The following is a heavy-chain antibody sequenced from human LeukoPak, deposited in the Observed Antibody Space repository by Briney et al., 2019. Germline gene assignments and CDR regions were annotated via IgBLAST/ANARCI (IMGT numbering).Heavy chain of an antibody. Sequence: SVKVSCKASGGTFSSYAISWVRQAPGQGLEWMGRIIPILGIANYAQKFQGRVTITADKSTSTAYMELSSLRSEDTAVYYCARDGYSSSWYNRDGMDVWGQGTTVTVSS. CDR2: IIPILGIA. V-gene: IGHV1-69*04. CDR3: ARDGYSSSWYNRDGMDV. D-gene: IGHD6-13*01. CDR1: GGTFSSYA. J-gene: IGHJ6*02.